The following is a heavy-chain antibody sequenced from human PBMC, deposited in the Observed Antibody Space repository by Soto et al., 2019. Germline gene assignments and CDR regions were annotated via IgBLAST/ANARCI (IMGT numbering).Heavy chain of an antibody. CDR1: GFTFSSYA. D-gene: IGHD6-13*01. CDR3: AKLSKAAVEGGYFYMDV. V-gene: IGHV3-23*01. J-gene: IGHJ6*03. Sequence: EVQLLESGGGLAQPGGSLRLSCAASGFTFSSYAMSWVRQAPGKGLDWVSTISGSGRNTYYADSVKGRFAISRDNSKNTLYLQVSSLRAEDAAVYYGAKLSKAAVEGGYFYMDVWGKGTTVNVSS. CDR2: ISGSGRNT.